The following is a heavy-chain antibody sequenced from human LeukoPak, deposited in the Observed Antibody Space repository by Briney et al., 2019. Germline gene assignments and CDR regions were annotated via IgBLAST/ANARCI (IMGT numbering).Heavy chain of an antibody. CDR2: ISAYNGNT. CDR1: RYTFTGYG. CDR3: AREALGYCSSTSCYVWFDP. V-gene: IGHV1-18*04. J-gene: IGHJ5*02. D-gene: IGHD2-2*01. Sequence: GASVKVSCKASRYTFTGYGISWVRQAPGQGLEWMGWISAYNGNTNYAQKLQGRVTMTTDTSPSTAYMELRSLRSDDTAVYYCAREALGYCSSTSCYVWFDPWGQGTLVTVSS.